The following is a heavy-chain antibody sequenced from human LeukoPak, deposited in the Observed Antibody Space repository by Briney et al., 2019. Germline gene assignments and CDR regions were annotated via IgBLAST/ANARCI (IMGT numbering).Heavy chain of an antibody. Sequence: GGSLRLSCAASGFTVSSNYMSWVRQAPGKGLEGVSVIYSGGSTYYADSVKGRFTISRHNSKNTLYLQMNSLRAEDTAVYYCARVSSDYGDYRHAFDIWGQGTMVTVSS. CDR3: ARVSSDYGDYRHAFDI. D-gene: IGHD4-17*01. J-gene: IGHJ3*02. CDR1: GFTVSSNY. V-gene: IGHV3-53*04. CDR2: IYSGGST.